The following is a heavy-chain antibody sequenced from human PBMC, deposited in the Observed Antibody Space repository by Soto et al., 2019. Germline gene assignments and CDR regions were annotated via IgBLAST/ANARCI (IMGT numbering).Heavy chain of an antibody. D-gene: IGHD3-10*01. Sequence: SVKVSCKASGGTFSSYSISWVRQAPGQGLEWMGGIIPIFGTANYAQRFQGRVTITADESTSTAYMELSSLRSEDTAVYYCARNKWFGELSPDPKGYYYYYGMDVWGQGTTVTVSS. J-gene: IGHJ6*02. CDR2: IIPIFGTA. V-gene: IGHV1-69*13. CDR1: GGTFSSYS. CDR3: ARNKWFGELSPDPKGYYYYYGMDV.